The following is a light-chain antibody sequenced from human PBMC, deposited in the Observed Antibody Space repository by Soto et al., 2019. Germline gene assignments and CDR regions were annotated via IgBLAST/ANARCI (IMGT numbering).Light chain of an antibody. CDR1: SSDVGGYNY. CDR3: CSHAGSYTYV. Sequence: QSVLTQPRSVSGSPVQSLTISCTGTSSDVGGYNYVSWYQQHPGKAPKLMIYDVTKRPSGVPDRFSGSKSGNTASLTISGLQAEDEGDYYCCSHAGSYTYVFGTGTKVTVL. CDR2: DVT. V-gene: IGLV2-11*01. J-gene: IGLJ1*01.